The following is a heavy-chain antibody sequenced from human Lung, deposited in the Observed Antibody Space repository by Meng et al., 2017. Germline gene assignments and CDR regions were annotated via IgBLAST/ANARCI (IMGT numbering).Heavy chain of an antibody. CDR3: ARGPTTMAHDFDY. D-gene: IGHD4-11*01. Sequence: HVHLQQWGAGLLSPSETLSRTCGVSGGPFSDYYWSWIRQPPGKGLEWIGEINHSGSTNYNPSLESRATISVDTSQNNLSLKLSSVTAADSAVYYCARGPTTMAHDFDYWGQGTLVTVSS. J-gene: IGHJ4*02. CDR1: GGPFSDYY. CDR2: INHSGST. V-gene: IGHV4-34*01.